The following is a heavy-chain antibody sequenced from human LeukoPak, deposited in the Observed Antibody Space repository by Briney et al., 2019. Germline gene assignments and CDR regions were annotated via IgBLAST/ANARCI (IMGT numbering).Heavy chain of an antibody. J-gene: IGHJ4*02. CDR3: AGTPYYYDSSGYSAFDY. CDR1: GGSISSSNW. CDR2: IYHSGST. D-gene: IGHD3-22*01. Sequence: SETLSLTCAVSGGSISSSNWWSWVRQPPGKGLEWIGEIYHSGSTNYNPSLKSRVTISVDKSKNQFSLKLSSVTAADTAVYYCAGTPYYYDSSGYSAFDYWGQGTLVTVSS. V-gene: IGHV4-4*02.